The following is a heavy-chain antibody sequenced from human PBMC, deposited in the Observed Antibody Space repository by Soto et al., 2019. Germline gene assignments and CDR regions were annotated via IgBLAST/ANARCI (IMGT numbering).Heavy chain of an antibody. Sequence: PVGSLRLSCAASGFTVSSNYMSWVRQAPGKGLEWVSVIYSGGSTYYADSVKGRFTISRDNSKNTLYLQMSSLRAEDTAVYYCARAAYYDSGGYYLYYFDYWGQGTLVTVSS. CDR2: IYSGGST. J-gene: IGHJ4*02. CDR1: GFTVSSNY. CDR3: ARAAYYDSGGYYLYYFDY. D-gene: IGHD3-22*01. V-gene: IGHV3-53*01.